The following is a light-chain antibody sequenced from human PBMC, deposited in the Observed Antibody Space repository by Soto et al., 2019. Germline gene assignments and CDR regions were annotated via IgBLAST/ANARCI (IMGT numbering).Light chain of an antibody. CDR2: WAS. CDR3: QQFYSTPRT. V-gene: IGKV4-1*01. Sequence: DIVMTQSPDSLAVSLGERAAINCKSSQSLLYSINSKNYLAWYQQKPGQSPKLLIYWASTRESGVPDRFSGSGSGTDFTLTISSLQAEDVAVYFCQQFYSTPRTFGQGTKVDIK. CDR1: QSLLYSINSKNY. J-gene: IGKJ1*01.